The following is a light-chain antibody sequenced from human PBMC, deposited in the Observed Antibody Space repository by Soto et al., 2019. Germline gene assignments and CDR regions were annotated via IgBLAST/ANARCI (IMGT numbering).Light chain of an antibody. CDR1: SSDVGGYKY. CDR2: EVS. V-gene: IGLV2-14*01. Sequence: QSALTQPASVSGSPEPSITISCPGTSSDVGGYKYVSWYQQLPGRAPKLIISEVSNRPSGVSDRFFGSKSGNTASLTIRGLQTDDDGDYYCSSYSSSSTSVVFGAGTKLTVL. CDR3: SSYSSSSTSVV. J-gene: IGLJ2*01.